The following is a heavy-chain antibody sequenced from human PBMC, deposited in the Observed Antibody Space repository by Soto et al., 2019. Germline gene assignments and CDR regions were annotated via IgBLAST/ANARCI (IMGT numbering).Heavy chain of an antibody. V-gene: IGHV3-11*06. CDR2: ISSSSSYT. Sequence: GGSLRLSCAASGFTFSDYYMSWIRQAPGKGLEWVSYISSSSSYTNYADSVKGRFTISRDNGKNSLYLQMNSLRAEDTAVYYCARDEPYYDFWSGYSTDHYYYYYGMDVWGQGTTVTVSS. J-gene: IGHJ6*02. D-gene: IGHD3-3*01. CDR1: GFTFSDYY. CDR3: ARDEPYYDFWSGYSTDHYYYYYGMDV.